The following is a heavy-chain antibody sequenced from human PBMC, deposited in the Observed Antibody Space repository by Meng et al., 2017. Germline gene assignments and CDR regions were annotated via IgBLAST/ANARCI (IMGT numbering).Heavy chain of an antibody. J-gene: IGHJ3*02. D-gene: IGHD3-22*01. Sequence: HVQRQHSGYGLVNTSQTLSLRCTVSVGSISSGGYYCSWIRQHPWKGLECIGYIYYSSSTYYNPSLKSRVTISVDTSKNQFSLKLSSVTAADTAVYYCANGLRFDRSVGDFDIWGQGTMVTVSS. CDR2: IYYSSST. CDR1: VGSISSGGYY. CDR3: ANGLRFDRSVGDFDI. V-gene: IGHV4-31*03.